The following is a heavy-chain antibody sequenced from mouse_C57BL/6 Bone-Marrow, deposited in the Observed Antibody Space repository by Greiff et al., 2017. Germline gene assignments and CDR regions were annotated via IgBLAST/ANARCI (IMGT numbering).Heavy chain of an antibody. Sequence: QVQLQQPGAELVMPGASVKLSCKASGYTFTSYWMHWVKQRPGQGLEWIGEIDPPDSYTNYNQKFKGKSTLTVDKSSSTAYMQLSSLTSEDSAVYYCARRGTYFDYWGQGTTLTVSS. J-gene: IGHJ2*01. V-gene: IGHV1-69*01. CDR3: ARRGTYFDY. CDR2: IDPPDSYT. CDR1: GYTFTSYW.